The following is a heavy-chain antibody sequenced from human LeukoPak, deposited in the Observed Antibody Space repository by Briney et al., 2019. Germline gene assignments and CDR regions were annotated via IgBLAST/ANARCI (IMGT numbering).Heavy chain of an antibody. CDR1: GYTFTSYD. V-gene: IGHV1-8*03. J-gene: IGHJ4*02. CDR3: ARAFSSGWHIDY. CDR2: MNPNSGNT. Sequence: ASVKVSCKASGYTFTSYDINWVRQATGQGLEWMGWMNPNSGNTGYAQKVQGRVTITRNTSISTAYMELSSLRSEDTAVYYCARAFSSGWHIDYWGQGTLVTVSS. D-gene: IGHD6-19*01.